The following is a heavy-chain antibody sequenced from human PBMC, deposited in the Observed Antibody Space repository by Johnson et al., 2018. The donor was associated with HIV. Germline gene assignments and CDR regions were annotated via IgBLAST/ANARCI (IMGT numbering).Heavy chain of an antibody. CDR2: ISYDGSDK. J-gene: IGHJ3*01. CDR1: GFTFDDYA. CDR3: ARGRGALDV. Sequence: QVQLVESGGGLVQPGRSLRLSCAASGFTFDDYAMHWVRQAPGKGLEWVAVISYDGSDKYYADSVKGRFTISRDNAKNSLFLQMNSLRVDDTAVYYCARGRGALDVWGQGTMVTVSS. V-gene: IGHV3-30*04. D-gene: IGHD3-16*01.